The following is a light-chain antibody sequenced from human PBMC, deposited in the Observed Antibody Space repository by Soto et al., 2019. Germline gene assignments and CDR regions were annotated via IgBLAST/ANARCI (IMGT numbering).Light chain of an antibody. CDR1: SSNIGAGHA. CDR3: SSFTSRFTFV. CDR2: GDT. V-gene: IGLV1-40*01. J-gene: IGLJ1*01. Sequence: QSVLTQPPSVSGAPWQRVTISCTGTSSNIGAGHAVHWYQQFPGAAPKLLIYGDTHRPSGVPDRFSGSKSATSASLVITGLQAEDEADYYCSSFTSRFTFVFGTGTKLTVL.